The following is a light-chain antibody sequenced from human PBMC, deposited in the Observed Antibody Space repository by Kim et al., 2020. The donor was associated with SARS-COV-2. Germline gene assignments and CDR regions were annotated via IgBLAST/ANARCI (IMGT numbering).Light chain of an antibody. V-gene: IGKV4-1*01. J-gene: IGKJ1*01. CDR1: QSVLYSSNNKNY. CDR3: QQYYSTPLT. CDR2: WAS. Sequence: EIVMTQSSDSLAVSLGERATINCKSSQSVLYSSNNKNYLAWYQQKPGQPPKLLIYWASTRESGVPDRFSGSGSGTDFTLTISSLQAEDVAVYYCQQYYSTPLTFGQGTKVDIK.